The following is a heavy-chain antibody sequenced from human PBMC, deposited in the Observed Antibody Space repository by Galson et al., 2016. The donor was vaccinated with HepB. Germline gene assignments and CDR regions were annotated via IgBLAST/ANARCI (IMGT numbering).Heavy chain of an antibody. CDR3: ADGALSRY. J-gene: IGHJ4*02. CDR1: GGSIGSSSYF. Sequence: ETLSLTCTVSGGSIGSSSYFWVWVRQPPGKGLEWIGSVYYSGSTTYSPSLKSRVTISVDMSSNQFSLKRRSVTAADTAIYYCADGALSRYWGQGISVAVSS. CDR2: VYYSGST. V-gene: IGHV4-39*01.